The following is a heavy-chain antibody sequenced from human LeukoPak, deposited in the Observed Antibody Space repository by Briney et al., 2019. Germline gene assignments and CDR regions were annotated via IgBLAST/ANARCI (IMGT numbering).Heavy chain of an antibody. CDR2: IYYSGST. V-gene: IGHV4-59*01. CDR1: GGSISSYY. Sequence: SETLSLTCTVSGGSISSYYWSWIRQPPGKGLEWIGYIYYSGSTNYNPSLKSRVTISVDTSKNQFSLKLSSVTAADTAVYYCARADYSRAYYYYMDVWGKGTTVTISS. D-gene: IGHD5-12*01. J-gene: IGHJ6*03. CDR3: ARADYSRAYYYYMDV.